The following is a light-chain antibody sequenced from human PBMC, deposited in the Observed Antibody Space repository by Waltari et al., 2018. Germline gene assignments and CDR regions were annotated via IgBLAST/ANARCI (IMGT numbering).Light chain of an antibody. CDR3: SSYTTTITWV. Sequence: QSALPQPASVSGSPGQSITISCTGTSSDVCAYDYVSWYQQHPGKPPKLMIYDVSNPPSGISNRFSGSKSGNTASLTISGLQAEDEADYYCSSYTTTITWVFGGGTKLTVL. J-gene: IGLJ3*02. CDR1: SSDVCAYDY. CDR2: DVS. V-gene: IGLV2-14*01.